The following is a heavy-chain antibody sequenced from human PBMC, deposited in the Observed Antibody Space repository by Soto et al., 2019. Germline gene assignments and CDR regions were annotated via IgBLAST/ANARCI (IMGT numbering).Heavy chain of an antibody. CDR1: GFTFSSYA. D-gene: IGHD3-16*02. J-gene: IGHJ6*02. CDR2: ISYDGSNK. Sequence: QVQLVESGGGVVQPGRSLRLSCAASGFTFSSYAMHWVRQAPGKGLEWVAVISYDGSNKYYADSVKGRFTISRDNSKNTLYMQMNSLRAEDTAVYYCAKDPLPLGGVIVMGYGMDVWGQGTTVTVSS. V-gene: IGHV3-30*18. CDR3: AKDPLPLGGVIVMGYGMDV.